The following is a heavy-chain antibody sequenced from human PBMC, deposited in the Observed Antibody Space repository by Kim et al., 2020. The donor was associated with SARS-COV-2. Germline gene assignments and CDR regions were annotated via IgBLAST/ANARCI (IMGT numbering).Heavy chain of an antibody. D-gene: IGHD3-22*01. CDR3: ARGTYYYDSSGYYDY. V-gene: IGHV4-39*07. J-gene: IGHJ4*02. Sequence: PSLKSRVTISVDTPKNQFSRKLSSVTAADAAVYYCARGTYYYDSSGYYDYWGQGTLVTVSS.